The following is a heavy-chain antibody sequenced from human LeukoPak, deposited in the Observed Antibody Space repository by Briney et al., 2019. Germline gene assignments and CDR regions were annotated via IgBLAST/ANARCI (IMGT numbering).Heavy chain of an antibody. V-gene: IGHV4-4*02. CDR2: IYHSGST. CDR3: ARTPPDYYYYYMDV. Sequence: SETLSLTCAVSGGSIGSSNWWSWVRQPPGKGLEWIGEIYHSGSTNYNPSLKSRVTISVDKSKNQFSLKLSSVTAADTVVYYCARTPPDYYYYYMDVWGKGTTVTVSS. J-gene: IGHJ6*03. CDR1: GGSIGSSNW.